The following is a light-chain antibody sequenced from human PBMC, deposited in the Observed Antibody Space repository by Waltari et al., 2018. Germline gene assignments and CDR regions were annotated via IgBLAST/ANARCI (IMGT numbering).Light chain of an antibody. Sequence: CRTSQSVSRSLAWYQQKPGQAPRLLIYGASSRATGVPDRFSGSGSGTDFSLTISRLEPEDFAVYYCQHYVRLPVSFGQGTKVEIK. CDR2: GAS. J-gene: IGKJ1*01. V-gene: IGKV3-20*01. CDR1: QSVSRS. CDR3: QHYVRLPVS.